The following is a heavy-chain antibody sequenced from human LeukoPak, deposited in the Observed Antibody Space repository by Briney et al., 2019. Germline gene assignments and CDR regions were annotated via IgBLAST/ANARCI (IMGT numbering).Heavy chain of an antibody. Sequence: GGSLRLSCAASGFIFSSYGMYWVRQAPGKGLEWVAVISYDGSNKYYGDSVKGRFTISRDNSKNTMYLQMNSLRAEDTAVYYCAKDQWLATVPYYSYGMDVWGQGTTVTVSS. D-gene: IGHD6-19*01. CDR1: GFIFSSYG. J-gene: IGHJ6*02. V-gene: IGHV3-30*18. CDR2: ISYDGSNK. CDR3: AKDQWLATVPYYSYGMDV.